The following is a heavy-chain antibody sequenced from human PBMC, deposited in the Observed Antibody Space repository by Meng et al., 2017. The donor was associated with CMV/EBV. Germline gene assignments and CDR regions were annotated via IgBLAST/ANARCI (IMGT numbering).Heavy chain of an antibody. CDR2: MNPNSGNT. CDR1: GYTFTSYD. CDR3: ARGYCSSTSCYTRYYYGMDV. D-gene: IGHD2-2*02. V-gene: IGHV1-8*03. J-gene: IGHJ6*02. Sequence: ASVKVSCKASGYTFTSYDINWVRQATGQGLEWMGWMNPNSGNTGYAQKFQGRVTITRNTSISTAYMELSSLRSEDTAVYHCARGYCSSTSCYTRYYYGMDVWGQGTTVTVSS.